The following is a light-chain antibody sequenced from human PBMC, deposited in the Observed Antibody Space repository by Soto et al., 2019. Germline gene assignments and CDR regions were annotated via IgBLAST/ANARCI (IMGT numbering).Light chain of an antibody. V-gene: IGKV1-5*01. CDR1: QSITRW. J-gene: IGKJ4*01. CDR2: DAS. CDR3: QQYNHYSGLT. Sequence: DLQMTQSPSTLSPSIGDRITITCRASQSITRWLAWYQQKPGEAPKLLIYDASSLESGVPSRFSGSGSGTEFTLTISSLQPDDFATYYCQQYNHYSGLTFGGGTKVDIK.